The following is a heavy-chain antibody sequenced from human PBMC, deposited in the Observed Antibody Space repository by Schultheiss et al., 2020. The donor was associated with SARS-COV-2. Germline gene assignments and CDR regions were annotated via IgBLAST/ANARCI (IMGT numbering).Heavy chain of an antibody. CDR2: IHTSGST. J-gene: IGHJ3*02. CDR1: GGSISSYY. V-gene: IGHV4-4*07. Sequence: SETLSLTCTVSGGSISSYYWSWIRQPAGKGLEWIGRIHTSGSTNYNPSLKSRVTISVDTSKNQFSLKLSSVTAADTAVYYCARGSVVITHDAFDIWGQGTMVTVSS. CDR3: ARGSVVITHDAFDI. D-gene: IGHD3-22*01.